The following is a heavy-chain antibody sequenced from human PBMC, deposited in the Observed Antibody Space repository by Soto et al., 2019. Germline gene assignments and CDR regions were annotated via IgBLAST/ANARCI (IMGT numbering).Heavy chain of an antibody. CDR3: TSLYREGP. V-gene: IGHV3-15*01. CDR2: IKSRTDGGAT. Sequence: GWSLRLSCAASGFSFNKAWMTWVRQAPGKGLEWVGRIKSRTDGGATEYAPPVNDRFIISRDDSRNMVFLQMNSLKTEDTAVYFCTSLYREGPWGQGTLVTVSS. D-gene: IGHD3-10*01. J-gene: IGHJ5*02. CDR1: GFSFNKAW.